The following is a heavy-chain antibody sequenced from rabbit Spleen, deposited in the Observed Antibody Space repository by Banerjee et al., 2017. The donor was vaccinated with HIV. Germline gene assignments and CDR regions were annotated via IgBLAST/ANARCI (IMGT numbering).Heavy chain of an antibody. CDR1: GFSFNSGYD. Sequence: QSLEESGGGLVKPGASLTLTCKASGFSFNSGYDMCWVRQAPGKGLEWIACVYAGSGGGTKYPSWAKGRFTISKTSSTTVTLQMASLTVADTATYFCARAGEGGDGYLNLWGPGPLVTVS. CDR2: VYAGSGGGT. CDR3: ARAGEGGDGYLNL. J-gene: IGHJ4*01. D-gene: IGHD5-1*01. V-gene: IGHV1S40*01.